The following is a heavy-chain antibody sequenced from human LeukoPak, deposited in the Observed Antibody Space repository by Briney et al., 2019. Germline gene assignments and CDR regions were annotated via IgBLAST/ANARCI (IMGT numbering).Heavy chain of an antibody. V-gene: IGHV3-74*01. CDR2: IKTDGSST. D-gene: IGHD3-10*01. J-gene: IGHJ3*02. Sequence: PGGSLRLSCAASGFTFSDYWRHGVRQVQGRGLLWVSRIKTDGSSTSYADSVKGRFTISRDNAKNTVYLQMNSLRAEDTAVYYCARDPGSSGIGAFDIWGQGTMVTVSS. CDR1: GFTFSDYW. CDR3: ARDPGSSGIGAFDI.